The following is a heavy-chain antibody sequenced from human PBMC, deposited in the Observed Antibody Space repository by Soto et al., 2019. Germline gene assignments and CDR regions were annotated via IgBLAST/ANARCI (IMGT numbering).Heavy chain of an antibody. V-gene: IGHV3-23*01. Sequence: GGSLRLSCAASGFTFSSYAMSWVRQAPGKGLEWVSAISGSGGSTYYADSVKGRFTISRDNSKNTLYLKMNSLRAEDTAVYYCAKVGRVLYNWEFDYWGQGTLVTVSS. D-gene: IGHD1-20*01. CDR1: GFTFSSYA. CDR2: ISGSGGST. J-gene: IGHJ4*02. CDR3: AKVGRVLYNWEFDY.